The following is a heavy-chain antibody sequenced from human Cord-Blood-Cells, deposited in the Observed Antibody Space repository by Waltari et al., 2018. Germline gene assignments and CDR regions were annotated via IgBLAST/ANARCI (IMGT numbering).Heavy chain of an antibody. Sequence: QVQLQESAPGLVKHSETLCLPCSVPGGSILSYCTSWIRQPPGKGLEWIGYIYYSGSTNYNPSLKSRVTISVDTSKNQFSLKLSSVTAADTAVYYCARDSPTYGMDVWGQGTTVTVSS. CDR3: ARDSPTYGMDV. J-gene: IGHJ6*02. CDR1: GGSILSYC. CDR2: IYYSGST. V-gene: IGHV4-59*01.